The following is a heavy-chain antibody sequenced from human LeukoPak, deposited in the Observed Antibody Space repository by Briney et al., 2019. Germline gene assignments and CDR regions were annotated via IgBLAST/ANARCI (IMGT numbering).Heavy chain of an antibody. CDR1: GFTFSSYW. Sequence: GGSLRLSCAASGFTFSSYWMSWVRQAPGKGLEWVANIKQDGSEKYYVDSVNGRFTISRDNAKNSLYLQMNSLRAEDTAVYYCARMIPTITMIVVVKTGYFQHWGQGTLVTVSS. CDR3: ARMIPTITMIVVVKTGYFQH. CDR2: IKQDGSEK. V-gene: IGHV3-7*01. J-gene: IGHJ1*01. D-gene: IGHD3-22*01.